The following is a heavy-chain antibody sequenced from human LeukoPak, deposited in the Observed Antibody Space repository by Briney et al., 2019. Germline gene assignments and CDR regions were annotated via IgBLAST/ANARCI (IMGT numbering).Heavy chain of an antibody. D-gene: IGHD3-16*02. CDR1: GFTFSSYG. Sequence: GGSLRLSCAASGFTFSSYGMNWVRQAPGKGLEWVSSISSSSSYIYYADSVKGRFTISRDNAKNSLYLQMNSLRAEDTAVYYCATDDYDYVWGSYRSDAFDIWGQGTMVTVSS. V-gene: IGHV3-21*01. CDR3: ATDDYDYVWGSYRSDAFDI. CDR2: ISSSSSYI. J-gene: IGHJ3*02.